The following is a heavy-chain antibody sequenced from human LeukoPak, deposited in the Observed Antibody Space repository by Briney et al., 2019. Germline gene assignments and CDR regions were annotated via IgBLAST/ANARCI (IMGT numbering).Heavy chain of an antibody. CDR1: GGSISSYY. CDR2: IYYSGSI. Sequence: PSETLSLTCTVSGGSISSYYWSWIRQRPGKGLEWIGYIYYSGSIYYNPSLKSRVTISVDTSKSQFSLKLSSVTAADTAVYYCARDLRGGYDTYFDYWGQGTLVTVSS. J-gene: IGHJ4*02. CDR3: ARDLRGGYDTYFDY. V-gene: IGHV4-59*06. D-gene: IGHD5-12*01.